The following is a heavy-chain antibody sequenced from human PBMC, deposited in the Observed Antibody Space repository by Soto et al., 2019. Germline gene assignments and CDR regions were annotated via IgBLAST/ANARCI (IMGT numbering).Heavy chain of an antibody. Sequence: QVQLVESGGGVVQPGRSLRLSCAASGFTFSSYGMHWVRQAPGKGLEWVAVIWYDGSNKYYADSVKGRFTISRDNSKNTLYLQMNSLRAEDTAVYYCARDIDCGGDCYHCFDYWGQGTLVTVSS. V-gene: IGHV3-33*01. CDR1: GFTFSSYG. CDR3: ARDIDCGGDCYHCFDY. CDR2: IWYDGSNK. J-gene: IGHJ4*02. D-gene: IGHD2-21*02.